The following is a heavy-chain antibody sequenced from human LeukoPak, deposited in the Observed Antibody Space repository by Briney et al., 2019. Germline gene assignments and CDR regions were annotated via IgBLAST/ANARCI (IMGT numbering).Heavy chain of an antibody. CDR3: ARDMGSSRLDY. CDR1: GFTFSSYD. Sequence: GGSLRLSCAASGFTFSSYDTNWVRQAPGKGLEWVASISSTGSYIYYADSVKGRFSISRDNAKNSLYLQVNSLRAEDTAVYSCARDMGSSRLDYWGQGTLVTVSS. D-gene: IGHD6-6*01. CDR2: ISSTGSYI. J-gene: IGHJ4*02. V-gene: IGHV3-21*01.